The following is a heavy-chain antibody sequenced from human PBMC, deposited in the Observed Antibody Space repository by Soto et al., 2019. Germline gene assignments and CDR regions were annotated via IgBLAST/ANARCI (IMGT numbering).Heavy chain of an antibody. J-gene: IGHJ6*03. Sequence: QVQLQESGPGLVKPSETLSLTCTVSGGSINNYYWSWIRQPPGKGLEWIGYIHYSGSTNYNPSLWSRATISVDTSKNQFSLPLNSVTAADTAVYFCARLTSRQIPINYYWYIHVWGKGATVIVSS. CDR1: GGSINNYY. CDR2: IHYSGST. D-gene: IGHD2-21*01. CDR3: ARLTSRQIPINYYWYIHV. V-gene: IGHV4-59*08.